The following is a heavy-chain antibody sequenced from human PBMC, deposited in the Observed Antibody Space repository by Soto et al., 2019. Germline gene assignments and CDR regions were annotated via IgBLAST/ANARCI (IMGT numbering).Heavy chain of an antibody. CDR2: VTKSGDYT. CDR1: GFRFSDYS. V-gene: IGHV3-21*01. CDR3: ATGGP. Sequence: EVQLVESGGGLVKPGGSLRLSCVASGFRFSDYSMNWVRQAPGKGLEWVASVTKSGDYTHYADSVKGRFTISRDNAKNSLYLQMNSLTVEDTGIYYCATGGPWGQGALVTVSS. J-gene: IGHJ5*02.